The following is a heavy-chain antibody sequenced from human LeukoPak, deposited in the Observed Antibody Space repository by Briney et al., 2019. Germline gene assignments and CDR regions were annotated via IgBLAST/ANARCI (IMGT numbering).Heavy chain of an antibody. J-gene: IGHJ4*02. Sequence: GGSLRLSCAASGFTFSSSAMSWVRRAPGKGQEWVSSISGSGSGGSTYYADSVKGRFTISRDNSKNTLYLQMNSLIAEDTAVYYCAKSGYNRFDYWGQGTRVTVSS. CDR1: GFTFSSSA. CDR3: AKSGYNRFDY. CDR2: ISGSGSGGST. D-gene: IGHD5-24*01. V-gene: IGHV3-23*01.